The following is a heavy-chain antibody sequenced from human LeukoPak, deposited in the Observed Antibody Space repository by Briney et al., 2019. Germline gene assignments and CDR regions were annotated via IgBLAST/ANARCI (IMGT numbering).Heavy chain of an antibody. Sequence: PGGSLRLSCAASGFIFSSFEVNWVRQAPGKGLEWVSSTTSSGNKHYADAVKGRFTSSRDNAKNSAYLQRNSLRVEDTAVYYCARDRGSAAAGTWYYAMDVWGQGTTVTVSS. J-gene: IGHJ6*02. CDR2: TTSSGNK. D-gene: IGHD6-13*01. V-gene: IGHV3-48*03. CDR1: GFIFSSFE. CDR3: ARDRGSAAAGTWYYAMDV.